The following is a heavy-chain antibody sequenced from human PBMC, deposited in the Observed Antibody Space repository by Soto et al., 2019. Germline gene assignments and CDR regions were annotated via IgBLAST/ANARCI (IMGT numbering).Heavy chain of an antibody. CDR2: INPNSGGT. V-gene: IGHV1-2*02. D-gene: IGHD6-19*01. Sequence: GASVKVSCKASGYTFSGFYMHWVRQAPGQGLEWMGWINPNSGGTKSAEKFQGRVTMTRDTSIGTAYMELSRLTSDDTAVYYCASAAVTGTAGLDFWGQGTQVTSPQ. CDR1: GYTFSGFY. CDR3: ASAAVTGTAGLDF. J-gene: IGHJ4*02.